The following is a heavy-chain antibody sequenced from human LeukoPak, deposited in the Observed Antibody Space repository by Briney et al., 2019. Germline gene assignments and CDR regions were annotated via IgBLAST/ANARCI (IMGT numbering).Heavy chain of an antibody. CDR2: FDPEDGET. D-gene: IGHD2-21*02. V-gene: IGHV1-24*01. CDR3: ATVLYCGGDCYPGSVFDY. Sequence: GASVKVSCKVSGYTLTELFMHWVRQAPGKGLEWMGGFDPEDGETIYAQKFQGRVTMTEDTSTDTAYMELSSLRSEDTAVYYCATVLYCGGDCYPGSVFDYWGQGTLVTVSS. CDR1: GYTLTELF. J-gene: IGHJ4*02.